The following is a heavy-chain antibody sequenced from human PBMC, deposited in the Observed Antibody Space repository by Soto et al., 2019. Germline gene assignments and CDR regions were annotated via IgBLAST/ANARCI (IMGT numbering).Heavy chain of an antibody. CDR3: AKDVYSSGFDYYGMDV. V-gene: IGHV3-23*01. CDR1: GFTFSSYA. CDR2: ISGSGGST. Sequence: QPGGSLRLSCAASGFTFSSYAMSWVRQAPGKGLEWVSAISGSGGSTYYADSVKGRFTISRDNSKNTLYLQMNSLRAEDTAVYYCAKDVYSSGFDYYGMDVWGQGTTVTVSS. J-gene: IGHJ6*02. D-gene: IGHD6-19*01.